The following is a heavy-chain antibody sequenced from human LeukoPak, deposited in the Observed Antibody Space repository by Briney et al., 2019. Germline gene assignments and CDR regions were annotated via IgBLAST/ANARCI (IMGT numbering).Heavy chain of an antibody. J-gene: IGHJ4*02. D-gene: IGHD4-17*01. V-gene: IGHV3-7*05. Sequence: GGSLRLSCAASGFTFSSSWMTWVRQAPGKGLEWVANINNDGSGTYYVDSVEGRFTISRDNAKNSLFLQMNSLRAEYTAVYYCASKAVTYYYDYWGQGTLVIVSS. CDR1: GFTFSSSW. CDR2: INNDGSGT. CDR3: ASKAVTYYYDY.